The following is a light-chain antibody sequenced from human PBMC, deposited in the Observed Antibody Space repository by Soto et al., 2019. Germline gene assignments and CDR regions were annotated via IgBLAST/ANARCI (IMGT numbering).Light chain of an antibody. CDR2: GAS. Sequence: EIVLTQSPGTLSLSPGERATLSCRASQSVGSSFLAWFQHKPGQAPRLLIYGASSRATGIPDRFSGSGSGTDFTLTISRLEPEDFATYYCQQYDNLPLTFGGGTKVEIK. J-gene: IGKJ4*01. CDR1: QSVGSSF. CDR3: QQYDNLPLT. V-gene: IGKV3-20*01.